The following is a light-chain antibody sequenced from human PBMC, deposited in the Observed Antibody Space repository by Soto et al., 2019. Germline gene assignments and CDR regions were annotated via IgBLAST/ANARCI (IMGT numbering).Light chain of an antibody. V-gene: IGKV3-20*01. J-gene: IGKJ1*01. CDR1: QSVSNY. CDR2: GAS. CDR3: HQYGGPPQT. Sequence: EIVLTQSPGTLSLSPGERATLSCRASQSVSNYLAWYQRKPGQAPRLLIYGASSRATGILDRFSGSGSGTDFTLTISRLEPEDFAVYYCHQYGGPPQTFGQGTKVDIK.